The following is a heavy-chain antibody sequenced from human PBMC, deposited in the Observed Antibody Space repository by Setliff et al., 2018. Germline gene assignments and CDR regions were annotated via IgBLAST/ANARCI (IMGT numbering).Heavy chain of an antibody. D-gene: IGHD3-3*01. CDR1: GDSISSGYYY. J-gene: IGHJ5*02. V-gene: IGHV4-61*09. Sequence: PSETLSLTCTDSGDSISSGYYYWIWIRRSAGKGLEWIGHFYTSGNTNYNPSLKSRVTRSVDTSKNQFSLKLSSVTAADTATYYCARGGPTITMSRVLVVSSFAPWGQGSRVTVSS. CDR3: ARGGPTITMSRVLVVSSFAP. CDR2: FYTSGNT.